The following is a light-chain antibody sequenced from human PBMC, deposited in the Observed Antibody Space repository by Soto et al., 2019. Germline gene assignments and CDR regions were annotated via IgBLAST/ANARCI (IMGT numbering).Light chain of an antibody. CDR1: ETFSSTY. Sequence: EIVLTQSPGTLSLSPGERATLSCRASETFSSTYIAWYQQKPGQAPSLLIYDASIRATGIPDRFSGRGSGTDFTLTISRLEPEDFAVYYCQQYVSSPLTFGQGTRVLI. J-gene: IGKJ1*01. V-gene: IGKV3-20*01. CDR3: QQYVSSPLT. CDR2: DAS.